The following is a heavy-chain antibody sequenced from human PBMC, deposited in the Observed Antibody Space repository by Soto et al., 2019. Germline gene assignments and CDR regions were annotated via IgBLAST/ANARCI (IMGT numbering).Heavy chain of an antibody. Sequence: SVKVSCKAAGYGFTSYGISWVRQAPGQGLEWMGWISAYNGNTNYEQKLQGRVTMTTDTSTSTAYMELRSLRSDDTAVYYCARHLGEWELLHCYYSGQGSMVTISS. V-gene: IGHV1-18*01. J-gene: IGHJ4*02. CDR1: GYGFTSYG. CDR3: ARHLGEWELLHCYY. CDR2: ISAYNGNT. D-gene: IGHD1-26*01.